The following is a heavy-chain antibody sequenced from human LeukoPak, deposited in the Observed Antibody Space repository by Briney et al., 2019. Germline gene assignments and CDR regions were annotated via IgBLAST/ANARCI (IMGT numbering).Heavy chain of an antibody. V-gene: IGHV4-30-4*01. CDR3: AREVKAGLNSDDGSGYYFES. D-gene: IGHD3-22*01. J-gene: IGHJ4*02. Sequence: PSETLSLTCTVSGGSISSGDYYWNWIRQPPAKGLEWIGYIYYSGNTNYNPSLKSRVIISVDTSKNQFTLKLSSVTAADTAVYYCAREVKAGLNSDDGSGYYFESWGQGTLVTVSS. CDR1: GGSISSGDYY. CDR2: IYYSGNT.